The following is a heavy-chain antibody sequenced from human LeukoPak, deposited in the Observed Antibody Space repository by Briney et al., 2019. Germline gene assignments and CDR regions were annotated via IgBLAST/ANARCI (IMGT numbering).Heavy chain of an antibody. D-gene: IGHD2-21*02. CDR2: INPSGSVK. CDR1: GFTFSTYW. Sequence: GGSLRLSCAASGFTFSTYWMNWARQAPGKGLEWVASINPSGSVKYYVNSVKGRFTISRDNAKNSLYLQMSNLRAEDTAVYYCARETRFKGAYCGGDCYPGPPNYYYYYGMDVWGQGTTVTVSS. CDR3: ARETRFKGAYCGGDCYPGPPNYYYYYGMDV. V-gene: IGHV3-7*03. J-gene: IGHJ6*02.